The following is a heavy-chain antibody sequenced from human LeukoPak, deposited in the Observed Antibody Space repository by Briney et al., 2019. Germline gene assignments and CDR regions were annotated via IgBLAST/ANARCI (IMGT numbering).Heavy chain of an antibody. D-gene: IGHD6-13*01. CDR1: GGSIGSSS. V-gene: IGHV4-59*01. J-gene: IGHJ5*02. CDR2: IYYSGTT. Sequence: SETLSLTCTVSGGSIGSSSWTWIRQPPEKGLEWIGYIYYSGTTNYNPSLKSRVTMSVDMSKNQFSLKLSSVTAADTAVYYCARRSSSWKNWFDPWGQGTLVTVSS. CDR3: ARRSSSWKNWFDP.